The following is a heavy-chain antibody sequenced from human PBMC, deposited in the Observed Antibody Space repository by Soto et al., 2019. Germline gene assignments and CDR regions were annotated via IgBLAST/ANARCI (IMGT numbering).Heavy chain of an antibody. CDR1: GFTLSNYA. J-gene: IGHJ6*02. CDR2: ISSSGSVI. V-gene: IGHV3-48*02. D-gene: IGHD3-9*01. Sequence: EVQLVESGGGLVQPGESLRVSCAASGFTLSNYAMSWVRQAPGKGLGWLSYISSSGSVIYYDDSVKGRFTVSRDYAKNSLYLQMQSLSDEDTAVYYCARNGVVAGQRYFYGMDVWGPGTTVTVSS. CDR3: ARNGVVAGQRYFYGMDV.